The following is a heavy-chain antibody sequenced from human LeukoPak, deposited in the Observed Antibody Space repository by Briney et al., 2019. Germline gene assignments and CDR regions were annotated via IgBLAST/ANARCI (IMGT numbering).Heavy chain of an antibody. D-gene: IGHD3/OR15-3a*01. CDR3: VKVATWTYFDY. J-gene: IGHJ4*02. V-gene: IGHV3-23*01. CDR1: GFTFGSYA. Sequence: GGSLRLSCAASGFTFGSYAMGWVRQAPGKGLEWVSAISGGGDSTYYAGSVKGRFSIFRDNSENTLYLQMNSLRAEDTAVYCCVKVATWTYFDYWGQGTLVTVSS. CDR2: ISGGGDST.